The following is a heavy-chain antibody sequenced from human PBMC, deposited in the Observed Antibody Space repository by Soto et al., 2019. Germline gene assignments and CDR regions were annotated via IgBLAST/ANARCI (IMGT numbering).Heavy chain of an antibody. V-gene: IGHV1-46*01. CDR1: GNTFTNYY. Sequence: QVQLMQSGAEVKKPGASVKVSCKASGNTFTNYYIHWVRQAPGQGLEWMGTINPSGGHTTYAQKFLGRVTMTRDTSTSTLYMELTSLRSEDTAVYYCEGGGPVVVVTAGFDYWGQGTLVTVSS. CDR2: INPSGGHT. J-gene: IGHJ4*02. CDR3: EGGGPVVVVTAGFDY. D-gene: IGHD2-21*02.